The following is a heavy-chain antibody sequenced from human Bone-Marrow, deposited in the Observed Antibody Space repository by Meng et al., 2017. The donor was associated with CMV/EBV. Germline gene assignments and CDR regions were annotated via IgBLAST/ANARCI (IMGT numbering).Heavy chain of an antibody. J-gene: IGHJ6*02. CDR2: ISSSSSYI. V-gene: IGHV3-21*01. CDR1: GFTFSSYS. Sequence: GGSLRLSCAASGFTFSSYSMNWVRQAPGKGLEWVSSISSSSSYIYYADSVKGRFTISRDNAKNSLYLQMNSLRAEDTAVYYCARDYLVVVPAAVYYYYYGMDVWGQGTTVTVSS. CDR3: ARDYLVVVPAAVYYYYYGMDV. D-gene: IGHD2-2*01.